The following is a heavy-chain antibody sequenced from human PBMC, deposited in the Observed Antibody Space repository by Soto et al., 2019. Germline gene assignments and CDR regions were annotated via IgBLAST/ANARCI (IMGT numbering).Heavy chain of an antibody. CDR1: GGTFNSYD. CDR3: ARLSRPNYYDTSGFFKDNWFDP. CDR2: IIPIVETP. D-gene: IGHD3-22*01. V-gene: IGHV1-69*13. Sequence: ASVKVSCKASGGTFNSYDINWVRQAPGRGLEWMGGIIPIVETPKYAQKFQGRVTITADESTNTVYMELSSLRSEDTAMYYCARLSRPNYYDTSGFFKDNWFDPWGQGTLVTVS. J-gene: IGHJ5*02.